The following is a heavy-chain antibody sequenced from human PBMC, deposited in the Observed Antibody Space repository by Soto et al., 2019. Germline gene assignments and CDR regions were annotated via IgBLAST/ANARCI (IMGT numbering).Heavy chain of an antibody. V-gene: IGHV3-23*01. J-gene: IGHJ4*02. CDR3: AKGPEVRDKKAY. CDR2: ISGSGGST. CDR1: GFTFSSYA. Sequence: LRLSCAASGFTFSSYAMSWVRQAPGKGLEWVSAISGSGGSTYYADSVKGRFTISRDNSKNTLYLQMNSLRAEDTAVYYCAKGPEVRDKKAYWGQGTLVTVSS.